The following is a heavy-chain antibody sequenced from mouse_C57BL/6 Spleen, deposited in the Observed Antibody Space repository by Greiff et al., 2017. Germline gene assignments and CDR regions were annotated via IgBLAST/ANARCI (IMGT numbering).Heavy chain of an antibody. J-gene: IGHJ4*01. CDR3: ARGGLLLSMDY. Sequence: QVQLQQPGAELVMPGASVKLSCKASGYTFTSYWMHWVKQRPGQGLEWIGEIDPSDSYPNYNQKFKGKSTLTVDKSSSTAYMQLSSLTSEDSAVYYGARGGLLLSMDYWGQGTSVTVSS. V-gene: IGHV1-69*01. CDR2: IDPSDSYP. CDR1: GYTFTSYW. D-gene: IGHD2-3*01.